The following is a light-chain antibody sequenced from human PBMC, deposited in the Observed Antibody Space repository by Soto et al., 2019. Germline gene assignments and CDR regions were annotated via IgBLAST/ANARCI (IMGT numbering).Light chain of an antibody. J-gene: IGKJ2*01. CDR1: QSVSSTY. Sequence: EIVLTQSPGTLSLSPGEKATLSCRASQSVSSTYLAWYQQKPGQAPRLPIYGASSRATGIPDRFSGSGSGTDFTLTISSLEPEDFAVYYCQQYGGSPRYTFGQGTKLEIK. V-gene: IGKV3-20*01. CDR3: QQYGGSPRYT. CDR2: GAS.